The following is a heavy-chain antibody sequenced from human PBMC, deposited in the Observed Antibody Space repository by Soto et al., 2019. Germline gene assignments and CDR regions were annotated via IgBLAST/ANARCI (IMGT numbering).Heavy chain of an antibody. V-gene: IGHV1-24*01. CDR3: AAGGTRWIKSTFDY. Sequence: ASVKVSCKVLGISLRDLSMHWVRQPSGKGLERMGGFDPEDGETIYAQNFQGRVSMTEDTSADTAYMELSSLKSEDTAVYYCAAGGTRWIKSTFDYCGQGTLVTVYS. D-gene: IGHD1-1*01. J-gene: IGHJ4*02. CDR1: GISLRDLS. CDR2: FDPEDGET.